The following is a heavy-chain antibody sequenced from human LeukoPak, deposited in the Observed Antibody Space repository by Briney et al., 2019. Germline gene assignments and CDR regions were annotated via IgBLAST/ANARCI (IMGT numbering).Heavy chain of an antibody. Sequence: PSETLSLTCTVSGGSISSGGYYWHWIRQHPGKRLEWIGYIYYSGSTYYNPSLKSQITISVDTSKNQFSLKLSSVTAADTAVYYCARASSDYGDYYFDYWGQGTLVTVSS. CDR3: ARASSDYGDYYFDY. D-gene: IGHD4-17*01. CDR2: IYYSGST. CDR1: GGSISSGGYY. V-gene: IGHV4-31*01. J-gene: IGHJ4*02.